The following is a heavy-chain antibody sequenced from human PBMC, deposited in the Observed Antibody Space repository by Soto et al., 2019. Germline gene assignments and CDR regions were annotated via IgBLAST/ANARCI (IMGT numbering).Heavy chain of an antibody. D-gene: IGHD3-10*01. CDR2: INAGDGYT. Sequence: QVQFVQSGAEEREPGASVKVTCKTSGYTFTSHHIHWVRQAPGQWLEWMGLINAGDGYTQSSRTFQDRVTFSRDTSAGTAYMEFSGLTYEVTTVNYCATAIGMVALDYWGQGTRVTVSS. V-gene: IGHV1-3*05. J-gene: IGHJ4*02. CDR1: GYTFTSHH. CDR3: ATAIGMVALDY.